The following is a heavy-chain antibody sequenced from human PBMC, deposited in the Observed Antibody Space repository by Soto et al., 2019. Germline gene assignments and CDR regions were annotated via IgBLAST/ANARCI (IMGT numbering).Heavy chain of an antibody. Sequence: VQLLESGGSLVQPGGSLSLSCVASGFTFGSYAMNWVRQAPGKGLEWISAISGGSDATFYADSVKGRFTISRDDSKNTLYLQLQSLRDDDTAVYYCAKVRTYDFWGGQRYFDYWGQGTLITVSS. V-gene: IGHV3-23*01. CDR3: AKVRTYDFWGGQRYFDY. CDR2: ISGGSDAT. D-gene: IGHD3-3*01. CDR1: GFTFGSYA. J-gene: IGHJ4*02.